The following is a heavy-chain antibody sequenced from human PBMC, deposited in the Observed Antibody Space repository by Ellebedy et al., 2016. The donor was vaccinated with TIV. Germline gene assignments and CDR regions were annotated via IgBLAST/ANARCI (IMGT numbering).Heavy chain of an antibody. CDR2: IYGGGTI. CDR3: TRVPQQLVHDF. Sequence: ESLKISCAASGFTVSSNFITWVRQAPGKGLEWVSVIYGGGTIRYADSVKGRFTISRDNSKNTVDLQMNSLRAEDTAVYYCTRVPQQLVHDFWGQGTLVTVSS. D-gene: IGHD6-13*01. CDR1: GFTVSSNF. J-gene: IGHJ4*02. V-gene: IGHV3-53*01.